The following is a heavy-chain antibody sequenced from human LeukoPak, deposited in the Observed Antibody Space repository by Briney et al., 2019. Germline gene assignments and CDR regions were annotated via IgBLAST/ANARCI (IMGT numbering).Heavy chain of an antibody. Sequence: GGSLRLSCAASGFTFRYHWMTWVHQAPGKGLEWVANIKNDGAVKNYVDSVKGRFTISRDNAKNSLYLQMNSLRAEDTAVYYCAKDSYSKGDFWGQGVLVTVSS. CDR2: IKNDGAVK. J-gene: IGHJ4*02. CDR1: GFTFRYHW. D-gene: IGHD6-13*01. V-gene: IGHV3-7*01. CDR3: AKDSYSKGDF.